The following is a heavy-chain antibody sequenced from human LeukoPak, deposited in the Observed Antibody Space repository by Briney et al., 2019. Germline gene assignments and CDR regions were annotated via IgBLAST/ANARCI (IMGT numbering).Heavy chain of an antibody. CDR2: IYHSERT. Sequence: SETLSLTCSVSGYSISSGYYWGWIRQPPGKGVEWIGSIYHSERTYYNPSLKSRVTISVDTSKNQFSLRLSSVTAADTAVYCCAREGDSGSVGWFDPWGQGTLVTVSS. J-gene: IGHJ5*02. D-gene: IGHD6-13*01. CDR1: GYSISSGYY. V-gene: IGHV4-38-2*02. CDR3: AREGDSGSVGWFDP.